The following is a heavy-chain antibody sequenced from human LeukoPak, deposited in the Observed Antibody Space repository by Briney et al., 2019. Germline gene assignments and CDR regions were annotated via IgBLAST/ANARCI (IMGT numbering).Heavy chain of an antibody. Sequence: SETLSLTCTVSGGSISSYYWSWIRRPPGKGLEWIGYIYYSGSTNYNPSLKSRVTISVDTSKNQFSLKLSSVTAADTAVYYCARDFSGSSSYDYYYYGMDVWGQGTTVTVSS. CDR2: IYYSGST. V-gene: IGHV4-59*01. J-gene: IGHJ6*02. CDR1: GGSISSYY. CDR3: ARDFSGSSSYDYYYYGMDV. D-gene: IGHD6-13*01.